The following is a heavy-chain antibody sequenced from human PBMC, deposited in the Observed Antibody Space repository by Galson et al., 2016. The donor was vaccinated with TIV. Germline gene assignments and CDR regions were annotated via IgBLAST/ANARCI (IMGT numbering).Heavy chain of an antibody. J-gene: IGHJ1*01. CDR2: FYYSEST. CDR1: GGSISSYY. D-gene: IGHD1-26*01. V-gene: IGHV4-59*12. Sequence: SETLSLTCNVSGGSISSYYWSWIRQPPGKELEWIGYFYYSESTDYNPSLKSRVAISVDTSKNQFSLRLGSVTAADTAMYYCARWADSGSYYEYFQHWGQGTLVTVSS. CDR3: ARWADSGSYYEYFQH.